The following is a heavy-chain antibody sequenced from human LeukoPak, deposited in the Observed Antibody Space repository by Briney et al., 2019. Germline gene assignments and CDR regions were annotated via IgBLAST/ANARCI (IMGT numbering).Heavy chain of an antibody. CDR3: ARGMTNAHNSFDY. V-gene: IGHV3-30-3*01. Sequence: GGSLRLSCAASGFTFSSYAMHWVRQAPGKGLEWVAVISYDGSNKYYADSVKGRFTISRDNSKNTLYLQMNSLRAEDTAVYYCARGMTNAHNSFDYWGQGTLVTVSS. CDR1: GFTFSSYA. D-gene: IGHD5-24*01. J-gene: IGHJ4*02. CDR2: ISYDGSNK.